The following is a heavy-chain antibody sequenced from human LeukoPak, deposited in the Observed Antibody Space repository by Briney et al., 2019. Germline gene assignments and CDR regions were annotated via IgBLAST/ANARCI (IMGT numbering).Heavy chain of an antibody. J-gene: IGHJ5*02. Sequence: ASVKVSCKAPGYSFSDYYIHWLRQAPGQGLEWRGWINPDSGGTNYAQRFQGRVTMTRDTSITTVYMELSRLRSDDTAVFYCTREAGVGTSFDPWGQGTPVTVSS. V-gene: IGHV1-2*02. CDR1: GYSFSDYY. D-gene: IGHD6-19*01. CDR3: TREAGVGTSFDP. CDR2: INPDSGGT.